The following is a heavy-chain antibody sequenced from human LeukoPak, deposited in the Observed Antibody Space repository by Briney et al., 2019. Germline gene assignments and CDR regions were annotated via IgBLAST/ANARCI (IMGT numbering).Heavy chain of an antibody. J-gene: IGHJ6*02. V-gene: IGHV1-46*01. D-gene: IGHD6-13*01. CDR2: INPSGGST. CDR1: GYTFTSYY. Sequence: GASVKVSCKASGYTFTSYYMHWVRQAPGQGLEWMGIINPSGGSTSYAQKFQGRVTMTRDTSTSTVYMELSGLRSEDTAVYYCARQISSWPYYYYYGMDVWGQGTTVTVSS. CDR3: ARQISSWPYYYYYGMDV.